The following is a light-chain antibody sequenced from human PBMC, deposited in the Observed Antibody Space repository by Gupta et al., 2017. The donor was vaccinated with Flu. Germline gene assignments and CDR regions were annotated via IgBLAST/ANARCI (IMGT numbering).Light chain of an antibody. CDR1: DIEAKG. V-gene: IGLV3-21*02. J-gene: IGLJ2*01. Sequence: GETTSNTSGGNDIEAKGVHWHQQRTGQAPMLIVYDDSGRSTGVPERFSGSNFGYTATLTIISVEAGDEADYCCQGRDRETNNVVFGGGTKLTVL. CDR2: DDS. CDR3: QGRDRETNNVV.